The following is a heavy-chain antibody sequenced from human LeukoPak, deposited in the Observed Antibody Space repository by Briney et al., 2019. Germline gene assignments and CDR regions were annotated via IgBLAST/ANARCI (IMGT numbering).Heavy chain of an antibody. J-gene: IGHJ4*02. D-gene: IGHD6-13*01. CDR2: IYPGDSDT. Sequence: GESLKISCKGSGYSFTSYWIGWVRRMPGKGLEWMGIIYPGDSDTRYSPSFQGQVTISADKSISTAYLQWSSLKASDTAMYYCARRSYSSSWYRVGYYFDYWGQGTLVTVSS. CDR1: GYSFTSYW. V-gene: IGHV5-51*01. CDR3: ARRSYSSSWYRVGYYFDY.